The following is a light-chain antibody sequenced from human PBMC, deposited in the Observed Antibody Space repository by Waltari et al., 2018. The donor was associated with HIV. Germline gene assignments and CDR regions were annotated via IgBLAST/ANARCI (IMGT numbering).Light chain of an antibody. CDR1: SRHVGGYQY. V-gene: IGLV2-11*01. CDR2: DVS. CDR3: CSYAGSYSYV. J-gene: IGLJ1*01. Sequence: QSALTQPRSVSGSPGQSVTISCTGSSRHVGGYQYVSWYEQHPGKAPKLMIYDVSKRPSGVPDLFSGSKSGNTASLTISGLQAEDEADYYCCSYAGSYSYVFGTGTKVTVL.